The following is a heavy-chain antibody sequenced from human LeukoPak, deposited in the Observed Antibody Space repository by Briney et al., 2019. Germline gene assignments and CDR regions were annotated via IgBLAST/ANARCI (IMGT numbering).Heavy chain of an antibody. J-gene: IGHJ4*02. D-gene: IGHD6-13*01. Sequence: GGSLRLSCVASGFTFSSYWMSWVRQAPGKGLEWVANIKQDGSDKYYVDSVKGRFTISRDNAKNSLYLQTNSPRAEDTAVYYCASGQKLGFWGQGTLVTVSS. CDR2: IKQDGSDK. CDR1: GFTFSSYW. V-gene: IGHV3-7*01. CDR3: ASGQKLGF.